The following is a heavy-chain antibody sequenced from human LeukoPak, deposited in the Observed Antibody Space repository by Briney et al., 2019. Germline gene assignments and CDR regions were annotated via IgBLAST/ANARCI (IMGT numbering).Heavy chain of an antibody. CDR3: VREGDGREGDGSGYYSLNLVY. CDR1: GFIFNNYA. Sequence: GGSLRLSCAGSGFIFNNYAMHWVRQPPGKGLEWVSGISWNSGSIDYADSVKGRFTISRDNAKNSLYLQMNSLRAEDTAIYYCVREGDGREGDGSGYYSLNLVYWGQGTLVTVSS. J-gene: IGHJ1*01. CDR2: ISWNSGSI. D-gene: IGHD3-22*01. V-gene: IGHV3-9*01.